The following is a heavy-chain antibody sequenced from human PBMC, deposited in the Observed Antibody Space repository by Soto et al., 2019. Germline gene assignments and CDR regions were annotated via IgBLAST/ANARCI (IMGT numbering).Heavy chain of an antibody. CDR1: GFTFSTYW. CDR2: INSDVSST. D-gene: IGHD3-10*01. J-gene: IGHJ4*02. Sequence: EVQLVESGGDLVQPGGSLRLSCAASGFTFSTYWMHWVRQAPGKGLVWVSRINSDVSSTSYADSVKGRFTISRDNAKNRLYLQMNSLRAEDTAVYYCARGYGSGSFDYWGQGTLVTVSS. V-gene: IGHV3-74*01. CDR3: ARGYGSGSFDY.